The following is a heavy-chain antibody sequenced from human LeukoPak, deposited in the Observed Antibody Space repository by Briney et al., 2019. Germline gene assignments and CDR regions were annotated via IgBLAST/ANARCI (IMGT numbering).Heavy chain of an antibody. CDR3: ARGAYDSSGYSFDY. Sequence: SETLSLTCTVSGGSISSYYWSWIRQPPGKGLEWIGYIYYSGSTNYNPSLKSRVTISVDTSKNQFSLKLSSVTAADTAVYYCARGAYDSSGYSFDYWAREPWSPSPQ. V-gene: IGHV4-59*01. CDR2: IYYSGST. CDR1: GGSISSYY. J-gene: IGHJ4*02. D-gene: IGHD3-22*01.